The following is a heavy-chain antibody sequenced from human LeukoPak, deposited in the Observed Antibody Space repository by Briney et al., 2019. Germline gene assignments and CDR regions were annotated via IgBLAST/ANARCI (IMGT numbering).Heavy chain of an antibody. CDR2: LTLSGTNT. CDR1: GFTFNNYA. Sequence: GGSHRLSCAASGFTFNNYAMSGVRQAPGKGLEWVSALTLSGTNTHYADSVKGRFTISRDISKNTLYLQMNTLRVEDTAVYYCARDTTLRTSYHVFLDLWGQGTLVTVSS. CDR3: ARDTTLRTSYHVFLDL. D-gene: IGHD1-26*01. J-gene: IGHJ4*02. V-gene: IGHV3-23*01.